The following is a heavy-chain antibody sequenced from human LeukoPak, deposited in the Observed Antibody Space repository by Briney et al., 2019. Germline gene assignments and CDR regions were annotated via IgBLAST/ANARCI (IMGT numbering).Heavy chain of an antibody. D-gene: IGHD1-14*01. Sequence: PSGTLSLTCAVSGGSISSSNWWSWVRQPPGKGLEWIGEIYHSGSTNYNPSLKSRVTISVDTSKNQFSLKLSSVTAADTAVYYCARGHRTGSIRARYYYGMDVWGQGTTVTVSS. CDR3: ARGHRTGSIRARYYYGMDV. V-gene: IGHV4-4*02. CDR1: GGSISSSNW. J-gene: IGHJ6*02. CDR2: IYHSGST.